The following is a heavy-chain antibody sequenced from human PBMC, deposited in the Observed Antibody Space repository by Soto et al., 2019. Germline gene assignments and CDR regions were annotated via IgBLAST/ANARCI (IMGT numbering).Heavy chain of an antibody. CDR3: ARGSCESSGYYLRFNY. CDR2: INHSGTT. J-gene: IGHJ4*02. D-gene: IGHD3-22*01. V-gene: IGHV4-34*01. Sequence: SETLSLTCAVYGGSFSGYYWTWIRQPPGKGLEWIGDINHSGTTNYNASLKSRVTISQDTSKKQFSLKLRSVTAADAAVSYCARGSCESSGYYLRFNYWGQGSLVAVSS. CDR1: GGSFSGYY.